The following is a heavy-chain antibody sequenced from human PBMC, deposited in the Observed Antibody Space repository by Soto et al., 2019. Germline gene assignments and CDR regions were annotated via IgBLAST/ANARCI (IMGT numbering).Heavy chain of an antibody. CDR2: ITTTSSTM. D-gene: IGHD3-22*01. J-gene: IGHJ6*02. Sequence: GGSLRLSCTPSGFIFSDYSMNWVRQAPGKGLEWISYITTTSSTMYYADSVKGRFTISRDNAKNSLYLQMNSLRDKDTAVYYCARDSSGRQYYGMDVWGQGTTVTVSS. V-gene: IGHV3-48*02. CDR1: GFIFSDYS. CDR3: ARDSSGRQYYGMDV.